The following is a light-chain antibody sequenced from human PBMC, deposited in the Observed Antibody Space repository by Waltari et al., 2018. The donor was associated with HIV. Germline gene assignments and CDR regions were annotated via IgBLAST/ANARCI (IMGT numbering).Light chain of an antibody. Sequence: EIVLTQSPGTLSLSPGERDTLSCRASQSVSSSSLAWYQQKPGQAPRLLIYVASSRATGIPDRFSGSGSGTDFTLTISRLEPEDFAVYYCHHYGGSSHTFGQGTNLEIK. V-gene: IGKV3-20*01. CDR1: QSVSSSS. CDR3: HHYGGSSHT. J-gene: IGKJ2*01. CDR2: VAS.